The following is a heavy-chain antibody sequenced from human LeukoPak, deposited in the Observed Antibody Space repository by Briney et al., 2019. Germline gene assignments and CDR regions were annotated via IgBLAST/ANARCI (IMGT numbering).Heavy chain of an antibody. CDR2: INHSGST. V-gene: IGHV4-34*01. CDR3: ARSYCSSTSCYAVGGGWFDP. J-gene: IGHJ5*02. Sequence: KASETLSLTCAVYGGSFSGYYWSWIRQPPGKGLEWIGEINHSGSTNYNPSLKSRVTISVDTSKNQFSLKLSSVTAADTAVYYCARSYCSSTSCYAVGGGWFDPWGQGTLVSVSS. CDR1: GGSFSGYY. D-gene: IGHD2-2*01.